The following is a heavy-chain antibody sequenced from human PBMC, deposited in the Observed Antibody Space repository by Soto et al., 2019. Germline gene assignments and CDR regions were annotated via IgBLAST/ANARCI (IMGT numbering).Heavy chain of an antibody. Sequence: GGSLRLSCAASEFTFSSYSMNWVRQAPGKGLEWVSYISSSSSTIYYADSVKGRFTISRDNAKNSLYLQMNSLRDEDTAVYYCARAPYDFWSGYQNWFDPWGQGTLVTVSS. J-gene: IGHJ5*02. CDR2: ISSSSSTI. CDR1: EFTFSSYS. D-gene: IGHD3-3*01. V-gene: IGHV3-48*02. CDR3: ARAPYDFWSGYQNWFDP.